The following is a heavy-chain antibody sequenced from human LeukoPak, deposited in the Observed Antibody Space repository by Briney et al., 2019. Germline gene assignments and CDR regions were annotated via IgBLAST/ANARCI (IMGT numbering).Heavy chain of an antibody. CDR1: GYTFTNYA. CDR3: ARVVRGSSGYRYYFDY. CDR2: INTNTENP. V-gene: IGHV7-4-1*02. J-gene: IGHJ4*02. D-gene: IGHD3-22*01. Sequence: ASVKVSCKASGYTFTNYAMNWVRQAPGQGLEWMGWINTNTENPMYAQGFTGRFVFSLDTSVSTAYLQISSLKAGDTAVYYCARVVRGSSGYRYYFDYWGLGTLVTVSS.